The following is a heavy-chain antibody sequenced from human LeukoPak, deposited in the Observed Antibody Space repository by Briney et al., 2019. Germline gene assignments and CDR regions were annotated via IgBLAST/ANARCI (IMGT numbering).Heavy chain of an antibody. CDR3: AGSLSWQQLVNFDY. Sequence: SVKVSCTASGGTFSSYAISWVRQAPGQGLEWMGGIIPIFGTANYAQKFQGRVTITADESTSTAYMELSSLRSEDTAVYYCAGSLSWQQLVNFDYWGQGTLVTVSS. V-gene: IGHV1-69*13. J-gene: IGHJ4*02. CDR1: GGTFSSYA. D-gene: IGHD6-13*01. CDR2: IIPIFGTA.